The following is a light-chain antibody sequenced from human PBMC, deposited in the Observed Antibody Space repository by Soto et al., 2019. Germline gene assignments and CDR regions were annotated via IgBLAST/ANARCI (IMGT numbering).Light chain of an antibody. V-gene: IGLV2-14*03. Sequence: QSVLTQPASVSGSPGQSITISCTGTSSDVGAYNYVSWYQQHPDKAPKLMIYDVSNRPSGVSNRFSGSKSGNTASLTISGLQPEDEADYYCSSYTSSSTVTFGGGTQLTVL. CDR1: SSDVGAYNY. CDR2: DVS. CDR3: SSYTSSSTVT. J-gene: IGLJ2*01.